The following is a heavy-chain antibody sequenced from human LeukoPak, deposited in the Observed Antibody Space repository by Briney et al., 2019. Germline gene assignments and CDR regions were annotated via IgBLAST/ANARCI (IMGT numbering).Heavy chain of an antibody. CDR3: ARDSLGSSWYCRQGSHDY. D-gene: IGHD6-13*01. Sequence: GGSLRLSCAASGFTFNSYSMNWVRQAPGKGLEWISSISSSSSYIYYADSVKGRFTISRDNAKNSLYLQMNSLRAEDTAVYYCARDSLGSSWYCRQGSHDYWGQGTLVTVSS. V-gene: IGHV3-21*01. CDR1: GFTFNSYS. CDR2: ISSSSSYI. J-gene: IGHJ4*02.